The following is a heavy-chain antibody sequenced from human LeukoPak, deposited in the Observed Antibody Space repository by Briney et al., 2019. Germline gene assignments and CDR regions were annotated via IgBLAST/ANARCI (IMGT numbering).Heavy chain of an antibody. CDR1: GGTFSSYA. V-gene: IGHV1-69*01. D-gene: IGHD3-3*01. Sequence: ASVKVSCKASGGTFSSYAISWVRQAPGQGLEWMGGIIPIFGTANYAQKFQGRVTSTADESTSTAYMELSSLRSEDTAVYYCASRGPYYDFWSGPRFDYWGQGTLVTVSS. J-gene: IGHJ4*02. CDR2: IIPIFGTA. CDR3: ASRGPYYDFWSGPRFDY.